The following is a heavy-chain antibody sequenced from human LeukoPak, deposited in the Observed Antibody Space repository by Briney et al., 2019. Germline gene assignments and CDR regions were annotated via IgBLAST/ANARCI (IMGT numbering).Heavy chain of an antibody. CDR3: VRDPRWYSGSSYYFDY. J-gene: IGHJ4*02. CDR2: INPNSGGT. Sequence: ASVKVSCKASGYTFTGYYMHWVRQAPGQGLEWMGWINPNSGGTNYAQKFQGRVTMTRDTSISTAYMELSRLRSDDTAVYYCVRDPRWYSGSSYYFDYWGQGTLVTVSS. D-gene: IGHD1-26*01. V-gene: IGHV1-2*02. CDR1: GYTFTGYY.